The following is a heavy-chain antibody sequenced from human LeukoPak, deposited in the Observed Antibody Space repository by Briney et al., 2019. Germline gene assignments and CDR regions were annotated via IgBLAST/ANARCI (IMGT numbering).Heavy chain of an antibody. Sequence: GASVKVSCKASGYAFSSHPVTWVRQAPGQGLEWMGGIIPLFGTANYAQKFQGRVTISAVESMSTAYMQLSSLRSVDTAVYYCARGWLAESTVVTPYNYWGQGTLVTVSS. D-gene: IGHD4-23*01. CDR3: ARGWLAESTVVTPYNY. J-gene: IGHJ4*02. V-gene: IGHV1-69*13. CDR1: GYAFSSHP. CDR2: IIPLFGTA.